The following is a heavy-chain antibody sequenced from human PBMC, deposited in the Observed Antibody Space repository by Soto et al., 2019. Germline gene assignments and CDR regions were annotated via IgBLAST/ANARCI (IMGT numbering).Heavy chain of an antibody. CDR1: GFSFSAHG. J-gene: IGHJ4*02. CDR2: INDGSEE. Sequence: QVQLVESGGGVVRPGTSLRLSCAATGFSFSAHGMHWVRQAPGKGLEWLAVINDGSEEWYADSVRGRFTISRDNARNILSLPMDNLRAEDSALYYCARDDLFVDNGLDHWGQGTLVTVSS. V-gene: IGHV3-33*01. D-gene: IGHD1-1*01. CDR3: ARDDLFVDNGLDH.